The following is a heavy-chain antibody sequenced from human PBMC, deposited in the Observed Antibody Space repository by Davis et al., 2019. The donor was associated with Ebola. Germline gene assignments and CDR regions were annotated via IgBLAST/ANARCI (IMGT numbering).Heavy chain of an antibody. D-gene: IGHD3-10*01. CDR3: ARVRYYGSGSPIDY. CDR2: IYYSGST. V-gene: IGHV4-59*12. J-gene: IGHJ4*02. Sequence: MPSETLSLTCTVSGGSISSYYWSWIRQPPGKGLEWIGYIYYSGSTNYNPSLKSRVTISVDMSKNQFSLKLSSVTAADTAVYYCARVRYYGSGSPIDYWGQGTLVTVSS. CDR1: GGSISSYY.